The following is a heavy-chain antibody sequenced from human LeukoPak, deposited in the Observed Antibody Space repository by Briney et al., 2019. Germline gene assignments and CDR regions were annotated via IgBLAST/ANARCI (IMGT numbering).Heavy chain of an antibody. CDR1: GGSIRSYY. CDR2: IYYSGST. CDR3: ASYDSSGFFDY. J-gene: IGHJ4*02. Sequence: SETLSLTCTVSGGSIRSYYWSWIRQPPGKGLEWIGYIYYSGSTNYNPSLKSRVTISVDTSKNQFSLKLSSVTAADTAVYYCASYDSSGFFDYWGQGTLVTVSS. V-gene: IGHV4-59*01. D-gene: IGHD3-22*01.